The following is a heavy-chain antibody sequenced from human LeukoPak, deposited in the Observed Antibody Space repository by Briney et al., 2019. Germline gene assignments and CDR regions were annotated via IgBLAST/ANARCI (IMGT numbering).Heavy chain of an antibody. CDR1: GFTFSSYA. D-gene: IGHD2-8*02. J-gene: IGHJ4*02. V-gene: IGHV3-23*01. CDR2: ITYSGSSS. Sequence: PGGSLRLSCAASGFTFSSYAMTWVRQAPGKGLEWVSTITYSGSSSYCADSVKGRFTISRDNSKNTLYLQMGDLRAEDTAMYYCGRDSRTGGPRAFDSWGQGTLVTVSS. CDR3: GRDSRTGGPRAFDS.